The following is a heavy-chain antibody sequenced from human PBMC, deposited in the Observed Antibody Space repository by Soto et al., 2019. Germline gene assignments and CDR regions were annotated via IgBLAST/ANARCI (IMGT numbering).Heavy chain of an antibody. CDR3: ARHRADGYMEYYYGVDV. J-gene: IGHJ6*02. Sequence: SETLSLTCTVSGGSISSSSYYWSWIRQPPGKGLEWIGYIYYSGSTNYNPSLKSRVTISVDTSKNQFSLKLSSVTAADTAVYYCARHRADGYMEYYYGVDVWGQGTTVTVSS. V-gene: IGHV4-61*05. D-gene: IGHD5-12*01. CDR1: GGSISSSSYY. CDR2: IYYSGST.